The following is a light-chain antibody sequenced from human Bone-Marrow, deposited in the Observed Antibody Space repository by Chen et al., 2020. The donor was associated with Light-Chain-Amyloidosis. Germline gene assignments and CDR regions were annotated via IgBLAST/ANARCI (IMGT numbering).Light chain of an antibody. J-gene: IGLJ3*02. CDR1: NIGSYS. Sequence: SFVLTQPPSVSVAPGKTARISCGGDNIGSYSLHWYQQKPGQAPMLVVFDNSDRPSGIPERFSGSNSVKTAALTISRVEAGDEAYYYCQVCDRSSDRPVFGGGTKLTVL. CDR2: DNS. V-gene: IGLV3-21*03. CDR3: QVCDRSSDRPV.